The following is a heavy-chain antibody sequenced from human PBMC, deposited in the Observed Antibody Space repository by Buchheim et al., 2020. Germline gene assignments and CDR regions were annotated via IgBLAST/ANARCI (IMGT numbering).Heavy chain of an antibody. J-gene: IGHJ4*02. D-gene: IGHD1-26*01. Sequence: QVQLVESGGGVVQPGRSLRLSCAASGFTFSSYGMHWVRQAPGKGLEWVAVISYDGSNKYYADSVKGRFTIPRDHSKNTLYLQMNSLRAEDTAVYYCAKDLAQWELPEGFDYWGQGTL. V-gene: IGHV3-30*18. CDR2: ISYDGSNK. CDR1: GFTFSSYG. CDR3: AKDLAQWELPEGFDY.